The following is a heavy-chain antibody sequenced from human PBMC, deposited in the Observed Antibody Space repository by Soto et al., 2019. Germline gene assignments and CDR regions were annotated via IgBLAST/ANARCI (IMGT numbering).Heavy chain of an antibody. Sequence: QVQLVESGGGVVQPGRSLRLSCAASGFTFSSYAMHWVRQAPGKGLEWVAVISYDGSNKYYADSVKGRFTISRDNSKNTLYLQMNSLRAEDTAVYYCARDVDSQGDGQFDLWGRGTLVTVSS. V-gene: IGHV3-30-3*01. CDR3: ARDVDSQGDGQFDL. J-gene: IGHJ2*01. D-gene: IGHD3-22*01. CDR1: GFTFSSYA. CDR2: ISYDGSNK.